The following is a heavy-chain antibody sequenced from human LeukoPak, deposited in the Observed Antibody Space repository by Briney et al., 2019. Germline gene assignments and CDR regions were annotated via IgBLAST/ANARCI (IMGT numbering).Heavy chain of an antibody. CDR2: IIPIFGTA. CDR3: ARGQRSVDAFDI. CDR1: GGTSSSYA. V-gene: IGHV1-69*13. Sequence: ASVTVSCKASGGTSSSYAISWVRQAPGQGLEWMGGIIPIFGTANYAQKFQGRVTITADESTSTAYMELSSLRSEDTAVYYCARGQRSVDAFDIWGQGTMVTVSS. D-gene: IGHD5-12*01. J-gene: IGHJ3*02.